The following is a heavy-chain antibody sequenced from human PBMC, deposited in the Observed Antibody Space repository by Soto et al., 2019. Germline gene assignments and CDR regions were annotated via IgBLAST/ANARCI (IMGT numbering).Heavy chain of an antibody. Sequence: PGGSLRLSCAASGFTFSSYWMSWVRQAPGKGLEWVASIKQDGSEKYYVDSVKGRFTISRDNAKNSLYLQMNSLRAEDTAVYYCARDDYGDYYYYYGMDVWGQGTTVTVSS. D-gene: IGHD4-17*01. CDR2: IKQDGSEK. CDR3: ARDDYGDYYYYYGMDV. V-gene: IGHV3-7*01. J-gene: IGHJ6*02. CDR1: GFTFSSYW.